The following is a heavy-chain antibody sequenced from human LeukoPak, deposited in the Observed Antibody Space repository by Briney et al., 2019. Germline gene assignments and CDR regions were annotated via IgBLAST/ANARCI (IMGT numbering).Heavy chain of an antibody. D-gene: IGHD1-1*01. Sequence: PGGSLRLSCAASGFTFNFYSMNWVRQAPGKGLEWVSSISGNSDSIYYADSVEGRFTVSRDNAKDSLFLQMNSRTAEDPAVYYCARTTDGYNFHGGYWGQGTLVTVSS. CDR2: ISGNSDSI. CDR3: ARTTDGYNFHGGY. J-gene: IGHJ4*02. CDR1: GFTFNFYS. V-gene: IGHV3-21*01.